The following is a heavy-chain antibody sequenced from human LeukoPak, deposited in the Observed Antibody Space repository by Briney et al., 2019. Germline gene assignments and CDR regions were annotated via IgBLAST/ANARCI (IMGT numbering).Heavy chain of an antibody. Sequence: PGGSLRLSCAASGFTVSSNYMSWVRQAPGKGLEWVSVIYSGGSTYYADSVKGRFTISRDNSKNTLYLQMNSLRAEDTAVYYCARDKGVLVAATIYYYYGMDVWGQGTTVTVPS. D-gene: IGHD2-15*01. J-gene: IGHJ6*02. CDR3: ARDKGVLVAATIYYYYGMDV. V-gene: IGHV3-66*01. CDR1: GFTVSSNY. CDR2: IYSGGST.